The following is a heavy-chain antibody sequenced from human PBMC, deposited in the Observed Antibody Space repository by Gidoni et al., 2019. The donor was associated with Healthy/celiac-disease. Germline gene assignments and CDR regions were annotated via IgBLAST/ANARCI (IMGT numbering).Heavy chain of an antibody. Sequence: EVQLVESGGGLVRRGGYLRRSWAASGFTVRSTYMSWGRPAPGKGLEGVSVLYSCRSTYYAASVQGRFTISRDYSKNPLYLQLNSLSAEDPAFFYCARRATSLDYWGQGTLVTVSS. V-gene: IGHV3-66*02. CDR3: ARRATSLDY. D-gene: IGHD5-12*01. J-gene: IGHJ4*02. CDR1: GFTVRSTY. CDR2: LYSCRST.